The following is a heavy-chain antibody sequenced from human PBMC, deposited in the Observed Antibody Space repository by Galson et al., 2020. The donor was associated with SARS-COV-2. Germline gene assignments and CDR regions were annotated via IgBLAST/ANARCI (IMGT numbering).Heavy chain of an antibody. V-gene: IGHV1-46*01. CDR3: ARDVTDCSGGSCYFGDY. CDR2: INPSGGST. CDR1: GYTFTSYY. J-gene: IGHJ4*02. Sequence: GESLKISCKASGYTFTSYYMHWVRQAPGQGLEWMGIINPSGGSTSYAQKFQGRVTMTRDTSTSTVYMELSSLRSEDTAVYYCARDVTDCSGGSCYFGDYWGQGTLVTVSS. D-gene: IGHD2-15*01.